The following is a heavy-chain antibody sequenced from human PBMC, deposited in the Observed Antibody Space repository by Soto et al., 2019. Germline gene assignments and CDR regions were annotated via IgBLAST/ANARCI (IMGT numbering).Heavy chain of an antibody. CDR3: ARDFSPIKRGP. Sequence: GGSLRLSCAASGFTFSSYGMHWVRQAPGKGLEWVSSISSSSSYIYYADSVKGRFTISRDNAKNSLYLQMNSLRAEDTAVYYCARDFSPIKRGPWGQGTLVTVSS. J-gene: IGHJ5*02. D-gene: IGHD5-12*01. CDR2: ISSSSSYI. CDR1: GFTFSSYG. V-gene: IGHV3-21*01.